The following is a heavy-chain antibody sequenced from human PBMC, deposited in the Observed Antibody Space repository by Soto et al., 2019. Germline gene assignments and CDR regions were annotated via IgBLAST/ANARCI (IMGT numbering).Heavy chain of an antibody. CDR2: LYSGGST. V-gene: IGHV4-61*01. Sequence: QVQLQESGPGLVKPSETLSLTCTVSGGFVNSDTHSWSWIRQTPGKRLEWIGFLYSGGSTKNPSLRRRVTMSVDTSKNQFSLKLRSVIVADTAVYHCARFVRSCSATTCSTRADVWGQGITVTVSS. CDR3: ARFVRSCSATTCSTRADV. D-gene: IGHD2-2*01. CDR1: GGFVNSDTHS. J-gene: IGHJ6*02.